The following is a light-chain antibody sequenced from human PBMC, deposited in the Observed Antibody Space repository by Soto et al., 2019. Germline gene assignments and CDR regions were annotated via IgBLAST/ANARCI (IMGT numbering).Light chain of an antibody. CDR3: QSADSSGTYV. J-gene: IGLJ1*01. CDR1: ALPKQF. Sequence: SYELTQPPSVSVSPGQTARITCSGDALPKQFAYWYHQKPGQAPVLVIYKDSERPSGIPERFSGSRSGTTVTLTISGVQAEDEADYYCQSADSSGTYVFGSGTKLT. CDR2: KDS. V-gene: IGLV3-25*03.